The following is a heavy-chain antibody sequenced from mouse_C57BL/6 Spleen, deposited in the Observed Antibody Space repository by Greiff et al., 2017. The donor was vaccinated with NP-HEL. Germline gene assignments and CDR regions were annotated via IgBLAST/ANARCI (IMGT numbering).Heavy chain of an antibody. CDR3: SVYRNYIGFDY. CDR2: INPNNGGT. J-gene: IGHJ3*01. CDR1: GYTFTDYY. V-gene: IGHV1-26*01. D-gene: IGHD2-1*01. Sequence: VQLKESGPELVKPGASVKISCKASGYTFTDYYMNWVKQSHGKSLEWIGDINPNNGGTSYNQKFKGKATLTVDKSSSTAYMELRSLTSEDSAVYYCSVYRNYIGFDYWGQGTLVTVSA.